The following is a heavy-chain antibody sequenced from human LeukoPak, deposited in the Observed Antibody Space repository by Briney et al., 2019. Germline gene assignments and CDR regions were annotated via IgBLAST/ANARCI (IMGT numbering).Heavy chain of an antibody. CDR2: ISSSGSTI. CDR1: GFTFSDYY. D-gene: IGHD6-25*01. J-gene: IGHJ3*02. CDR3: AREKLRIAAAGEDAFDI. Sequence: GGSLRLSCAASGFTFSDYYMSWIRQAPGKGLEWVSYISSSGSTIYYADSVKGRFTISRDNAKNSLYLQMNSLRAEDTAVHYCAREKLRIAAAGEDAFDIWGQGTMVTVSS. V-gene: IGHV3-11*01.